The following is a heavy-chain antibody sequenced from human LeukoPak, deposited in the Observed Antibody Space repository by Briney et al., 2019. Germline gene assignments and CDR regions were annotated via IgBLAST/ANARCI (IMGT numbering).Heavy chain of an antibody. CDR3: ARGRGIAAAGPNLNWFDP. J-gene: IGHJ5*02. Sequence: GASVKVSCKASGYTFTSYAMHWVRQAPGQRLEWMGWINAGNGNTKYSQEFQGRVTITRDTSASTAYMELSSLRSEDMAVYYCARGRGIAAAGPNLNWFDPWGQGTLVTVSS. CDR1: GYTFTSYA. CDR2: INAGNGNT. D-gene: IGHD6-13*01. V-gene: IGHV1-3*03.